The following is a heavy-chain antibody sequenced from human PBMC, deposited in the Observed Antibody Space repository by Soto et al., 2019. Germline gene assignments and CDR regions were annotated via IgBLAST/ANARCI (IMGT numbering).Heavy chain of an antibody. CDR2: ISWNSGSI. V-gene: IGHV3-9*01. D-gene: IGHD5-12*01. CDR1: GFTFDDYA. Sequence: GGSLRLSCAASGFTFDDYAMHWVRQAPGKGLEWVASISWNSGSIGYADSVKGRFTISRDNAKNSLYLQMNSLRAEDTAVYYCASSPSRDGYNYWYFDLWGRGTLVTVSS. CDR3: ASSPSRDGYNYWYFDL. J-gene: IGHJ2*01.